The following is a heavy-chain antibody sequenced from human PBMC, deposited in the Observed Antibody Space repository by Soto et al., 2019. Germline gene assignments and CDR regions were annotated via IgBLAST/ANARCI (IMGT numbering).Heavy chain of an antibody. CDR1: RYSLTIFH. CDR3: ASIAGPGLTYFDF. V-gene: IGHV1-46*01. Sequence: SVKGACKASRYSLTIFHIDWVREAPGQGLERLGVINPSSGATTYQQKFQGRVTMTRDTSTSTVYMVLSDLRSEDTAVYYCASIAGPGLTYFDFWGQATAVTVS. J-gene: IGHJ4*02. D-gene: IGHD3-9*01. CDR2: INPSSGAT.